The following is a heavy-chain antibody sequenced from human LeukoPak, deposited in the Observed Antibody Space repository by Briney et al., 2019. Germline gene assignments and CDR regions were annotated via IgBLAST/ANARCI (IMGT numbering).Heavy chain of an antibody. Sequence: SVKVSCKASGGAFSSYTINWVRQAPGQGLEWMGGIIPIIGTANYAQKFQGRVTITADKSTSTTYLDLSSLRSEDTAVYYCARTVVVTAEHAFDIWGQGTMVTVSS. CDR3: ARTVVVTAEHAFDI. J-gene: IGHJ3*02. D-gene: IGHD2-21*02. V-gene: IGHV1-69*06. CDR2: IIPIIGTA. CDR1: GGAFSSYT.